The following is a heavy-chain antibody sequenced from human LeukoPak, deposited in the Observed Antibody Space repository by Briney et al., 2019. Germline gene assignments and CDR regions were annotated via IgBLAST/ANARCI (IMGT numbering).Heavy chain of an antibody. Sequence: GGSLRLSCAASGFTFTNYWMSWVRQAPGKGLELVANIKQDRSEKYYVDSVKGRFTISRDNAKNSLYLQMNSLRAEDTAVYYCARDRGFEMGLFDYWGQGTLVTVSS. J-gene: IGHJ4*02. V-gene: IGHV3-7*01. CDR1: GFTFTNYW. CDR2: IKQDRSEK. D-gene: IGHD3-10*01. CDR3: ARDRGFEMGLFDY.